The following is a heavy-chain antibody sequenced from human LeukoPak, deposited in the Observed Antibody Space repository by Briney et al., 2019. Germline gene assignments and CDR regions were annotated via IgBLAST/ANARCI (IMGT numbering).Heavy chain of an antibody. D-gene: IGHD3-10*01. Sequence: ASVKVSCKASGYTFTSYGISWVRQAPGQGLEWMGWIIAYNGNTNYAQKLQGRVTMTTDTSTSTAYMELRSLRSDDTAVYYCARDLRLKGPVGARTYYWGQGALVTVSS. CDR1: GYTFTSYG. J-gene: IGHJ4*02. CDR3: ARDLRLKGPVGARTYY. V-gene: IGHV1-18*01. CDR2: IIAYNGNT.